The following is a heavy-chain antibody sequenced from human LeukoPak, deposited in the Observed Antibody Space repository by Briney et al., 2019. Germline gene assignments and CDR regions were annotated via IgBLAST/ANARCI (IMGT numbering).Heavy chain of an antibody. J-gene: IGHJ5*02. V-gene: IGHV4-39*06. CDR3: ARDQGGVVRGVIDWFDP. D-gene: IGHD3-10*01. CDR1: GGSISSSSYY. CDR2: IYYSGTT. Sequence: PSETLSLTCTVSGGSISSSSYYWGWIRQPPGKGLEWIGSIYYSGTTYYNPSLKSRVSISIDTSKNQFALKLSSVTAADTAVYYCARDQGGVVRGVIDWFDPWGQGALVTVSS.